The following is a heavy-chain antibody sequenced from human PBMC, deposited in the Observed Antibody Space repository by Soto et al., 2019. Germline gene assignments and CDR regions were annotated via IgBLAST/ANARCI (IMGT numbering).Heavy chain of an antibody. CDR1: GGSISSDIYH. Sequence: TSETLSLTCTVSGGSISSDIYHWTWIRQSPGKGLEWIGYIYYSGSIFYNPSFKSRVTISVDTSKNQFSLQLSSVTAADTAVYFCAREDDGGDRDYYGLDVWGQGTTVT. D-gene: IGHD2-21*02. J-gene: IGHJ6*02. CDR3: AREDDGGDRDYYGLDV. CDR2: IYYSGSI. V-gene: IGHV4-30-4*08.